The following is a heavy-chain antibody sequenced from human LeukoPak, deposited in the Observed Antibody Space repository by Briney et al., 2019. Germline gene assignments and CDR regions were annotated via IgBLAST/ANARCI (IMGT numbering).Heavy chain of an antibody. CDR1: GGSISSSSYY. J-gene: IGHJ6*02. V-gene: IGHV4-39*01. CDR3: ARGAGYYYYGMDV. Sequence: SETLSLTCTVSGGSISSSSYYWGWIRQPPGKGLEWIGSIYYSGSTYYNPSLESRVTISVDTSKNQFSLKLSSVTAADTAVYYCARGAGYYYYGMDVWGQGTTVTVSS. D-gene: IGHD4/OR15-4a*01. CDR2: IYYSGST.